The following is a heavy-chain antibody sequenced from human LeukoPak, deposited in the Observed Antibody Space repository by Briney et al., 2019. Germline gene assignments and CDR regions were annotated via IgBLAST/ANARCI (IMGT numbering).Heavy chain of an antibody. CDR1: GYKFTDDY. CDR3: APTAEAYTSWWKV. V-gene: IGHV1-2*02. Sequence: ASVKVSCKASGYKFTDDYMHWVRQAPGQGLEFMGWINPDSGFTNYAQKFKGRVTMTRDTSISTAYLEVRSLSSDDTAVYYCAPTAEAYTSWWKVWGQGTLVTVSS. J-gene: IGHJ4*02. CDR2: INPDSGFT. D-gene: IGHD3-16*01.